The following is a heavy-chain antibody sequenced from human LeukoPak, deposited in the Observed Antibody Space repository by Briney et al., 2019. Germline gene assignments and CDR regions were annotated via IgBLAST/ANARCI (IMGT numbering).Heavy chain of an antibody. D-gene: IGHD4-17*01. CDR3: ARDLVTVTKGFDI. V-gene: IGHV4-4*07. CDR2: IYTTGST. J-gene: IGHJ3*02. Sequence: SETLSLTCTVSGGSISSYYWTWIRQPAGKGLEWIGRIYTTGSTNYNPSLKSRVTISIDTSKNQFFLKLSSVTAADTAVYYCARDLVTVTKGFDIWGQGTMVSVSS. CDR1: GGSISSYY.